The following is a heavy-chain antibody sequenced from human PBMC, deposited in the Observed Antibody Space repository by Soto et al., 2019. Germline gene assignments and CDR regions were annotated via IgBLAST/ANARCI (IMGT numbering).Heavy chain of an antibody. D-gene: IGHD6-19*01. Sequence: GSLRLSCTASGFSFGDYHMSWLRRAPGKGLEWVAVVSHDGRNTHYADSVKGRFTISRDSSKNTVSLEMTSLRAEDTAVYYCAKGGRQWLVTSDFNYWGQGA. V-gene: IGHV3-30*18. J-gene: IGHJ4*02. CDR1: GFSFGDYH. CDR3: AKGGRQWLVTSDFNY. CDR2: VSHDGRNT.